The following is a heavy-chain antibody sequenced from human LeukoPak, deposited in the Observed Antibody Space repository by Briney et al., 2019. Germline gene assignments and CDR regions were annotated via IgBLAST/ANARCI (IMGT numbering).Heavy chain of an antibody. J-gene: IGHJ4*02. CDR1: GFTFSIHW. CDR3: ARDPYYYDSSGYH. Sequence: GGSLRLSCVASGFTFSIHWMTWVRQAPGKGLEWVATIKPDGNDKFFVDSVKGRFTISRDNTKNSLYLQMNSLRAEDTAVYYCARDPYYYDSSGYHWGQGTLVTVSS. V-gene: IGHV3-7*03. D-gene: IGHD3-22*01. CDR2: IKPDGNDK.